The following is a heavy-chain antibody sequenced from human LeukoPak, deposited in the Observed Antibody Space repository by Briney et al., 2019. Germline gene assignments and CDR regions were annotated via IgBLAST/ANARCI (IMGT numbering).Heavy chain of an antibody. CDR3: ARNRGDYYYYGMDV. V-gene: IGHV1-18*01. J-gene: IGHJ6*02. CDR1: GYTFTSYG. CDR2: ISAYNGNT. Sequence: ASVKVSSKASGYTFTSYGISWVRQAPGQGLEWMGWISAYNGNTNYAQKLQGRVTMTTDTSTSTAYMELRSLRSDDTAVYYCARNRGDYYYYGMDVWGQGTTVTVSS. D-gene: IGHD1-14*01.